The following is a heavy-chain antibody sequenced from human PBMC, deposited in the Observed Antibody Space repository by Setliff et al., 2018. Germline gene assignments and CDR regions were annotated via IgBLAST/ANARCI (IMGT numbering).Heavy chain of an antibody. J-gene: IGHJ4*02. D-gene: IGHD3-16*02. CDR3: VRSAVYCARDRYPRYFDS. CDR1: DDSISSRHYY. Sequence: SETLSLTCTVSDDSISSRHYYWSWIRQPAGKGLEWLGQIYTSWSTNYNPSFGSRVTISLDMSNHEFSLRMAAVTSADTAIYYCVRSAVYCARDRYPRYFDSWGQGTLVNVSS. CDR2: IYTSWST. V-gene: IGHV4-61*09.